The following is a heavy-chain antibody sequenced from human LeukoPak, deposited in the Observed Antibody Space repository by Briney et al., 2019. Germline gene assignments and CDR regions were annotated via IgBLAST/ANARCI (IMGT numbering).Heavy chain of an antibody. CDR3: ARGGGYSYGGAFDI. V-gene: IGHV4-31*03. CDR2: IYYSGST. J-gene: IGHJ3*02. Sequence: SENLSLTCTVSGGSISSGGYYWSWIRQHPGKGLEWIGYIYYSGSTYYNPSLKSRVTISVDTSKNQFSLKLSSVTAADTAVYYCARGGGYSYGGAFDIWGQGTMVTVS. D-gene: IGHD5-18*01. CDR1: GGSISSGGYY.